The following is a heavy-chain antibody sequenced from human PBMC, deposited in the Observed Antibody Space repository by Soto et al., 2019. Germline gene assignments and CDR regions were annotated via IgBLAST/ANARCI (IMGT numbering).Heavy chain of an antibody. CDR2: INHSGST. CDR3: ARVVVVPAASLEAYYYYYYGIDV. V-gene: IGHV4-34*01. D-gene: IGHD2-2*01. CDR1: GGSFRGYY. J-gene: IGHJ6*02. Sequence: SETLSLTCAVYGGSFRGYYWSWIRQPPGKGLEWIGEINHSGSTNYNPSLKSRVTISVDTSKNQFSLKLSSVTAADTAVYYGARVVVVPAASLEAYYYYYYGIDVWGQGTTVTVSS.